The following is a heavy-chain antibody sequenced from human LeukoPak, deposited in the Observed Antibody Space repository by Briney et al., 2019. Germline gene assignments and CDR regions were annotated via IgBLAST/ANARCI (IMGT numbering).Heavy chain of an antibody. D-gene: IGHD6-19*01. CDR1: GGSINSHY. V-gene: IGHV4-59*08. CDR3: VRRDTGWNYFDY. J-gene: IGHJ4*02. Sequence: SETLSLTCAVSGGSINSHYWGWIRQPPGKGLQWIGDIYYTGKINYNPSLKSRVTITLDTSKDHLPLNLTSVPAADTAIYYCVRRDTGWNYFDYWGQGILVTVSS. CDR2: IYYTGKI.